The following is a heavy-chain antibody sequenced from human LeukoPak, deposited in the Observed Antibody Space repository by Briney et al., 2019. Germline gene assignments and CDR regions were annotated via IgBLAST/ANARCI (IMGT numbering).Heavy chain of an antibody. J-gene: IGHJ2*01. D-gene: IGHD5-18*01. V-gene: IGHV4-39*01. CDR3: ARLHSYGQTSYWYFDP. CDR2: IYYSGST. Sequence: SGTLSLTCTVSGGSISSSSYYWGWIRQPPGNGLEWIGSIYYSGSTYYNPSLKSRVTISVDTSKNQFSLKLSSVTAADTAVYYCARLHSYGQTSYWYFDPWGRGTLVTVSS. CDR1: GGSISSSSYY.